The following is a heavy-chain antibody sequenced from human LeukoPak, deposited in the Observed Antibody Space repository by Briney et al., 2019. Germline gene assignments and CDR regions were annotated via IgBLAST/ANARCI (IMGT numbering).Heavy chain of an antibody. Sequence: SETLSLTCTVSGGSISTSSYYWGWIRQPPGKGLEWIGSIYYSGSTNYNPSLKSRVTISVDTSKNQFSLKLNSVTAADTAVYYCARHFDYDSGGDAFDIWGQGTMVTVSS. D-gene: IGHD3-10*01. V-gene: IGHV4-39*01. CDR3: ARHFDYDSGGDAFDI. CDR1: GGSISTSSYY. CDR2: IYYSGST. J-gene: IGHJ3*02.